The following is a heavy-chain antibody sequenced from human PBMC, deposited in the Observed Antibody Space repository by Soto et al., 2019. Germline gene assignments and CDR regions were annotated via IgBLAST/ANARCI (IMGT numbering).Heavy chain of an antibody. Sequence: EVQLVESGGGLVQPGGSLRLSCAASGFTFSNYGMNWARQAPGRGLKWVTHINAPGETKSYSDSVKGRFTISRDDAKNSLYLQMNSLTTDDTAVYYCARDPEGIDDFDYWGQGTLVTVSS. V-gene: IGHV3-48*04. D-gene: IGHD2-21*01. CDR1: GFTFSNYG. CDR2: INAPGETK. CDR3: ARDPEGIDDFDY. J-gene: IGHJ4*02.